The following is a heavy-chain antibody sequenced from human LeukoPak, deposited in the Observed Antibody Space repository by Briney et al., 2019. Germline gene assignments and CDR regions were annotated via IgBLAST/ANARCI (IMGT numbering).Heavy chain of an antibody. J-gene: IGHJ5*02. V-gene: IGHV3-53*01. CDR2: IYGGGNT. CDR3: ARVQRSSNWFDP. D-gene: IGHD5-24*01. Sequence: PGGSLRLSCAASGVTVNNNYVSWGRQAPGKGLEWCSGIYGGGNTYYADSVEGRFTFSRYNSKNTVYLQMNSLRAEAEAVYYCARVQRSSNWFDPWGQGNLVTVSS. CDR1: GVTVNNNY.